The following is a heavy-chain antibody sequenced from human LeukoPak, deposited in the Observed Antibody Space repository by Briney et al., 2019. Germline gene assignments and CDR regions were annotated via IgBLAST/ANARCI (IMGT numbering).Heavy chain of an antibody. J-gene: IGHJ6*02. D-gene: IGHD5-18*01. CDR1: GFTFSDYY. V-gene: IGHV3-11*01. Sequence: GGSLRLSCAASGFTFSDYYMSWIRQAPEKGLEWVSYISSSGSTIYYADSVKGRFTISRDNAKNSLYLQMNSLRAEDTAVYYCATPQARPTAYYYYGMDVWGQGTTVTVSS. CDR2: ISSSGSTI. CDR3: ATPQARPTAYYYYGMDV.